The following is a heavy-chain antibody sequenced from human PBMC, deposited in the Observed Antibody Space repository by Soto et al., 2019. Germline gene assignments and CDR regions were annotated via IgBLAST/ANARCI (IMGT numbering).Heavy chain of an antibody. Sequence: QVQLVQSGAEVKKPGASVMVSCRASGYTFTSHYMHWVRQAPGQGLEWMGMIDPSGGATTYAQKFQXXLPLTRDTSKTTVSMELTSLSPEDTAVYSCSRGLWQWLFDYWGQGTLVTVSS. CDR1: GYTFTSHY. D-gene: IGHD6-19*01. CDR2: IDPSGGAT. CDR3: SRGLWQWLFDY. V-gene: IGHV1-46*03. J-gene: IGHJ4*02.